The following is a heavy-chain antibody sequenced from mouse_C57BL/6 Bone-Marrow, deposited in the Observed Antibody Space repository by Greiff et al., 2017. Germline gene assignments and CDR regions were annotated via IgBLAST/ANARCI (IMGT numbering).Heavy chain of an antibody. CDR2: IYPRSGNT. J-gene: IGHJ4*01. Sequence: VKLMESGAELARPGASVKLSCKASGYTFTSYGISWVKQRTGQGLEWIGEIYPRSGNTYYNEKFKGKATLTADKSSSTAYMELRSLTSEDSAVYFCARDSNHAMDYWGQGTSVTVSS. CDR3: ARDSNHAMDY. V-gene: IGHV1-81*01. D-gene: IGHD2-5*01. CDR1: GYTFTSYG.